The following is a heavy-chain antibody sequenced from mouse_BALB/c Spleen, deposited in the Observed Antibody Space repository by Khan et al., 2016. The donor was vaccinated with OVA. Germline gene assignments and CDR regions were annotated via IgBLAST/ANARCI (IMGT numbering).Heavy chain of an antibody. J-gene: IGHJ3*01. Sequence: EVELVESGGDLVKPGGSLKLSCAASGFTFSTYDMSWVRQTADRRLEWVATVSTGGSYTYYPDSVKGRFTISRDNAKNTLYLQMNSLKSEDTAMFYCTRLAYYYDSGGFAYWGQGTLVTVSA. V-gene: IGHV5-6*01. CDR3: TRLAYYYDSGGFAY. CDR2: VSTGGSYT. CDR1: GFTFSTYD. D-gene: IGHD1-1*01.